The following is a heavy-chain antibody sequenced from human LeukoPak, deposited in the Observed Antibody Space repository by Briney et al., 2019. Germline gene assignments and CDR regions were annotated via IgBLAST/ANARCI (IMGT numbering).Heavy chain of an antibody. CDR1: GFDFSWYG. D-gene: IGHD4-23*01. Sequence: GRSLRLSCAASGFDFSWYGMPWVRQTPGKGLEWLTTISHDGSREFYADSVRGRFNVSRDNSMNTLNLQMNSLRPEDMAVYFCASSHAVAYAMDVWGQGTTVIVSS. CDR3: ASSHAVAYAMDV. V-gene: IGHV3-30*03. J-gene: IGHJ6*02. CDR2: ISHDGSRE.